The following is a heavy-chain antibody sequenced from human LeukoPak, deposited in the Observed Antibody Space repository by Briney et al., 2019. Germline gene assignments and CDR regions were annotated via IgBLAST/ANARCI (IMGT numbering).Heavy chain of an antibody. J-gene: IGHJ4*02. Sequence: SETLSLTCTVSGGSISIDDYYWSWIRQPPGKGLEWIGYIYYSGITYYNPSLKSRVTISVDTSKNQFSLKLSSVTAADTAVYYCARSYCSSNCFYRSLAYCGQGTLVTVSS. CDR2: IYYSGIT. CDR1: GGSISIDDYY. D-gene: IGHD2-2*02. V-gene: IGHV4-30-4*01. CDR3: ARSYCSSNCFYRSLAY.